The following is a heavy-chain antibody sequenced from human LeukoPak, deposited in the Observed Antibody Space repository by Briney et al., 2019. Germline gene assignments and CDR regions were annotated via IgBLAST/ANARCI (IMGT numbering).Heavy chain of an antibody. CDR3: ARREGYTYGD. CDR1: GYTFTSYW. D-gene: IGHD5-18*01. CDR2: IYPGDSDT. V-gene: IGHV5-51*01. J-gene: IGHJ4*02. Sequence: GQSLKISCNGSGYTFTSYWIAWVRQMPGKGLEWMGIIYPGDSDTRYSPSFQGQVSISADKSISTAYLQWSSLKASDTAIYYCARREGYTYGDWGQGTLVTVSS.